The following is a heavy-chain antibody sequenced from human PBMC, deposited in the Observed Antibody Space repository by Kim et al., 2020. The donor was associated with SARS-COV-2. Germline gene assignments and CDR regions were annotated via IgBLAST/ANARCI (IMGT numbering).Heavy chain of an antibody. CDR3: ASSRPKMATTSVHFDY. J-gene: IGHJ4*02. V-gene: IGHV4-59*01. D-gene: IGHD1-1*01. Sequence: SLKSRVTISVDTSKNQFSLKLSSVTAADTAVYYCASSRPKMATTSVHFDYWGQGTLVTVSS.